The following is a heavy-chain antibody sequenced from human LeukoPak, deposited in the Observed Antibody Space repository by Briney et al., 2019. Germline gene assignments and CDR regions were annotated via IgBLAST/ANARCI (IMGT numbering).Heavy chain of an antibody. Sequence: SETLSLTCAVSGGSISSGGYSWSWIPQPPGKGLEWIGYIYHSGSTYYNPSLKSRVTISVDRSKNQFSLKLSSVTAADTAVYYCARGANILTGFDPWGQGTLVTVSS. J-gene: IGHJ5*02. D-gene: IGHD3-9*01. V-gene: IGHV4-30-2*01. CDR3: ARGANILTGFDP. CDR1: GGSISSGGYS. CDR2: IYHSGST.